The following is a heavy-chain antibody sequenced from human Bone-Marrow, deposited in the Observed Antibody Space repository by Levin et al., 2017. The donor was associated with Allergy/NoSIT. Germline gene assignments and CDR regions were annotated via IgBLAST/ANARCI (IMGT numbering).Heavy chain of an antibody. J-gene: IGHJ6*02. Sequence: GGSLRLSCAASGFTFSSYSMNWVRQAPGKGLEWVSSISSSSSYIYYADSVKGRFTISRDNAKNSLYLQMNSLRAEDTAVYYCARRIADYVPNNYYYYYGMDVWGQGTTVTVSS. CDR3: ARRIADYVPNNYYYYYGMDV. D-gene: IGHD4-17*01. CDR1: GFTFSSYS. V-gene: IGHV3-21*01. CDR2: ISSSSSYI.